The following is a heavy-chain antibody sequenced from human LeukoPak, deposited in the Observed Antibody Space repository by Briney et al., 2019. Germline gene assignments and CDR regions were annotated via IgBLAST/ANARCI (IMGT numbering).Heavy chain of an antibody. Sequence: PGGSLRLSRAASGFTFSSYAMHWVRQAPGKGLEWVAVISYDGSNKYYADSVKGRFTISRDNSKNTLYLQMNSLRAEDTAVYYCARTGYSSSWYGELDYWGQGTLVTVSS. CDR2: ISYDGSNK. V-gene: IGHV3-30-3*01. J-gene: IGHJ4*02. CDR3: ARTGYSSSWYGELDY. CDR1: GFTFSSYA. D-gene: IGHD6-13*01.